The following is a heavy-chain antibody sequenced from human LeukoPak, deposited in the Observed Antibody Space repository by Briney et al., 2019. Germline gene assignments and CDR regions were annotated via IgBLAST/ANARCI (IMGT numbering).Heavy chain of an antibody. CDR2: IYYSGST. CDR3: ARGHIVVVPAAMDY. V-gene: IGHV4-59*12. J-gene: IGHJ4*02. CDR1: GGSISSYY. Sequence: SETLSLTCTVSGGSISSYYWSWIRQPPGKGLEWIGYIYYSGSTNYNPSLKSRVTISVDTSKNQFSLKLSSVTAADTAVYYCARGHIVVVPAAMDYWGQGTLVTVSS. D-gene: IGHD2-2*01.